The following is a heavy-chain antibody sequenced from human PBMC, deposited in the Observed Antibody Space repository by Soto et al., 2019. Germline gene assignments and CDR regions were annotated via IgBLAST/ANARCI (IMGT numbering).Heavy chain of an antibody. V-gene: IGHV1-46*01. CDR1: GYTFTSYY. CDR3: ARDLAGSLLPYYSYGMDV. J-gene: IGHJ6*02. CDR2: INPSGGST. Sequence: QVQLVQSGAEVKKPGASVKVSCTASGYTFTSYYMHWVRQAPGQGLEWMGIINPSGGSTSYAQKYQGRVTMTRDTSTSTVYMELSSLRSEDTAVYYCARDLAGSLLPYYSYGMDVWGQGTTVTVSS. D-gene: IGHD2-15*01.